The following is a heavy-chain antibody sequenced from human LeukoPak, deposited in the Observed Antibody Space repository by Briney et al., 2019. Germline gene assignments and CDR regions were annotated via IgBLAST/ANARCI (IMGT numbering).Heavy chain of an antibody. J-gene: IGHJ4*02. D-gene: IGHD3-22*01. Sequence: GGSLRLSCAASGFTFSSYAMSWVRQAPGKGLEWVSAISGSGGSTYYADSVKGRFTISRDNSKNTLYLQMNSLRAEDTAVYYCAKVKYYYDGSGYYFDYWGQGTLVTVSS. CDR2: ISGSGGST. V-gene: IGHV3-23*01. CDR3: AKVKYYYDGSGYYFDY. CDR1: GFTFSSYA.